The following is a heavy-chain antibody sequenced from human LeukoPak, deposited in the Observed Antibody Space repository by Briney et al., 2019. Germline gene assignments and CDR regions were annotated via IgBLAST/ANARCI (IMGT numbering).Heavy chain of an antibody. CDR3: ASPDCSGGSCYTGWYYGMDV. V-gene: IGHV4-39*07. CDR2: IYYSGST. CDR1: GGSISSSSYY. J-gene: IGHJ6*02. Sequence: SETLSLTCTVSGGSISSSSYYWGWIRQPPGKGLEWIGSIYYSGSTYYNPSLKSRVTISVDTSKNQFSLKLSSVTAADTAVYYCASPDCSGGSCYTGWYYGMDVWGQGTTVTVSS. D-gene: IGHD2-15*01.